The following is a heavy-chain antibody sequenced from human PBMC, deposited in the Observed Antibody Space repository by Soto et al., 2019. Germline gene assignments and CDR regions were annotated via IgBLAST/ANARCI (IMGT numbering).Heavy chain of an antibody. V-gene: IGHV2-5*02. J-gene: IGHJ5*02. CDR3: AHGAGGVEVAATWFDP. CDR2: IYWDDDK. Sequence: SGPTLVNPTQTLTLTCTFSGFSLSTSGVGVGWIRQPPGKALEWLALIYWDDDKRYSPSLKSRLTITKDTSKNQVVLTMTNMDPVDTATYYCAHGAGGVEVAATWFDPWGQGTLVTVSS. D-gene: IGHD2-15*01. CDR1: GFSLSTSGVG.